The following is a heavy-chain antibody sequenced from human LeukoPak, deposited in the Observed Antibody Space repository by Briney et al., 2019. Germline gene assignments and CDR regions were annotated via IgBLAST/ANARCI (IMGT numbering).Heavy chain of an antibody. CDR1: GFTFSSYA. CDR2: ISYDGSNE. J-gene: IGHJ3*02. V-gene: IGHV3-30*04. CDR3: AREVTMIVLWRRHDAFDI. D-gene: IGHD3-22*01. Sequence: PGRSLRLSCAASGFTFSSYAMHWVRQAPGKGLEWVAVISYDGSNEYYADSVKGRFTISRDNSKNTLYLQMNSLRAADTAVYYCAREVTMIVLWRRHDAFDIWGQGTMVTVSS.